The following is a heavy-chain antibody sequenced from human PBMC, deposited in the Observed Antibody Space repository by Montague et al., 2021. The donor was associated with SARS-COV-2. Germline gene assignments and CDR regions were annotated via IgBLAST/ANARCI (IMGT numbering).Heavy chain of an antibody. CDR3: SRVRDYYGSGSYYFDY. Sequence: SLRLSCAGSGFTFGDYAMSWVRQAPGKGPEWVGFIRSKGYGGTKEYAASVKGRFTISRDDSKSIAYLQMNSLKTEGTAVYCCSRVRDYYGSGSYYFDYWGQGTLVTVSS. D-gene: IGHD3-10*01. J-gene: IGHJ4*02. CDR2: IRSKGYGGTK. CDR1: GFTFGDYA. V-gene: IGHV3-49*04.